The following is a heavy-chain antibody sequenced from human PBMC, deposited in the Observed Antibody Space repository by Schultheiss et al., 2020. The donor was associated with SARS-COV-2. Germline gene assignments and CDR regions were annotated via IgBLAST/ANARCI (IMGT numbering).Heavy chain of an antibody. D-gene: IGHD5-24*01. CDR2: INSDGSST. Sequence: GGSLRLSCAASGFTFSSYAMHWVRQAPGKGLVWVSRINSDGSSTSYADSVKGRFTISRDNAKNTLYLQMNSLRAEDTAVYYCAMGRWLQSGDAFDIWGQGTMVTVSS. CDR1: GFTFSSYA. CDR3: AMGRWLQSGDAFDI. V-gene: IGHV3-74*01. J-gene: IGHJ3*02.